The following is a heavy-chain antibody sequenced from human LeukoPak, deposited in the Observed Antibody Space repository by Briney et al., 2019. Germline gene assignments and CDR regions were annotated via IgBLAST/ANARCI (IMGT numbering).Heavy chain of an antibody. Sequence: GGSLRLSCAASGFTVSSNYMSWIRQAPGKGLEWVSLIYSGGSTYYADSVKGRFTISRDNSKNTLYLQMHSLRAEDTAVYYCARAHGVTIFGVVMYDAFDVWGQGTMVTVSS. V-gene: IGHV3-53*01. CDR1: GFTVSSNY. J-gene: IGHJ3*01. CDR3: ARAHGVTIFGVVMYDAFDV. D-gene: IGHD3-3*01. CDR2: IYSGGST.